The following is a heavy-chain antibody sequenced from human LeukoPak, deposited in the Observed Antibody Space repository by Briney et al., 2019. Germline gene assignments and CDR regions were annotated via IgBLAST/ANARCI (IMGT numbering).Heavy chain of an antibody. CDR2: ISADGGST. CDR3: AKESGKFDY. J-gene: IGHJ4*02. V-gene: IGHV3-43*02. CDR1: GXNFDDSA. Sequence: GGSLRLSCVASGXNFDDSAVHWVRQAPGKGLEWVSLISADGGSTFSADSVKCRFSISRDNSKNSLYLQMNSLRSEDTAMYYCAKESGKFDYWGQGTLVAVSS.